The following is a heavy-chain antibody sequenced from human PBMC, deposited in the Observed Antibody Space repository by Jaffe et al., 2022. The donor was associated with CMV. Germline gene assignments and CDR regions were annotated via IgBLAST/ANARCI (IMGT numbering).Heavy chain of an antibody. J-gene: IGHJ4*02. D-gene: IGHD3-10*01. CDR2: IKQDGSEK. V-gene: IGHV3-7*01. Sequence: EVQLVESGGGLVQPGGSLRLSCAASGFTFSSYWMSWVRQAPGKGLEWVANIKQDGSEKYYVDSVKGRFTISRDNAKNSLYLQMNSLRAEDTAVYYCARGGELWFGETPLDYWGQGTLVTVSS. CDR1: GFTFSSYW. CDR3: ARGGELWFGETPLDY.